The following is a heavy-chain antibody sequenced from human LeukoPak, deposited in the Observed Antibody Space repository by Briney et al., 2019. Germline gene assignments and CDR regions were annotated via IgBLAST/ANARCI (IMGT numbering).Heavy chain of an antibody. V-gene: IGHV1-2*04. CDR3: ARAPYTVTANYYYYYGMDV. Sequence: ASVKVSCKASGYTFTGYYMHWVRQAPGQGLEWMGRINPNSGGTNYAQKFQGWVTMTRDTSISTAYIELSRLRSDDTAVYYCARAPYTVTANYYYYYGMDVWGKGTTVTVSS. J-gene: IGHJ6*04. CDR1: GYTFTGYY. CDR2: INPNSGGT. D-gene: IGHD4-17*01.